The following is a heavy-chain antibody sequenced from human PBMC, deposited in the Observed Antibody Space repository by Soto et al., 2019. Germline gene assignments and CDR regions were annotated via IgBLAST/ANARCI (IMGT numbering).Heavy chain of an antibody. J-gene: IGHJ4*02. V-gene: IGHV3-48*02. D-gene: IGHD3-9*01. CDR3: ASDENCDSDFEY. Sequence: EVQLVESGGGLLQAGGSLRLSCAASGFTFSSYGMNWVRQPPGKGLEWVSYISDSGSDAHYADFVKGRFTISRDNAKNSLYLQMNSLRDEDTAVYYCASDENCDSDFEYWGQGTLVTVSS. CDR2: ISDSGSDA. CDR1: GFTFSSYG.